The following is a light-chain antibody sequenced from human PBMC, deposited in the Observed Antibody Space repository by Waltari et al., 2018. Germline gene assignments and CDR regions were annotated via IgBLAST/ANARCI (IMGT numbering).Light chain of an antibody. CDR1: QSVWYSSNAKNY. Sequence: DIVLTQSPDSLTVSLGERATINCKSTQSVWYSSNAKNYLAWYQQKEGQPPKLLFYWESTRESGVPERFSASGSGTDFTLTINSLAAEDEAVYYCQQHFGKRFYFGPGTKVDIK. V-gene: IGKV4-1*01. CDR2: WES. J-gene: IGKJ3*01. CDR3: QQHFGKRFY.